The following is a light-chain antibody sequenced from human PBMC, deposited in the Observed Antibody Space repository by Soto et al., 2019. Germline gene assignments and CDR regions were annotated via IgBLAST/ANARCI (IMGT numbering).Light chain of an antibody. CDR3: LQRRNWPPLT. CDR2: DSY. V-gene: IGKV3-11*01. Sequence: EVILTQSPATLSLSPGERATLSCRASENVDIYLAWHQQKPGQAPRLLIYDSYNRATGIPPRFSGSGSGTDFTLTISSLEPEDFAVYYCLQRRNWPPLTFGGGTKVEIK. CDR1: ENVDIY. J-gene: IGKJ4*01.